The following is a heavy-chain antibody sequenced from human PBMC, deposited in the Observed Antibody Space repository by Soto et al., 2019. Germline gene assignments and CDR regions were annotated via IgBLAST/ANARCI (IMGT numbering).Heavy chain of an antibody. V-gene: IGHV3-33*01. J-gene: IGHJ5*02. CDR3: ARDYYGDYVGWFDP. CDR2: IWYDGSNK. CDR1: GFTFSSYG. D-gene: IGHD4-17*01. Sequence: VQLVESGGGVVQPGRSLRLSCAASGFTFSSYGMHWVRQAPGKGLEWVAVIWYDGSNKYYADSVKGRFTISRDNSKNTLYLQMNSLRAEDTAVYSCARDYYGDYVGWFDPWGQGTLVTVSS.